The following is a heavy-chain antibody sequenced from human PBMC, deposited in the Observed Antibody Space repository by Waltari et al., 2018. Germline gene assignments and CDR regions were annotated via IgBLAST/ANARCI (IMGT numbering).Heavy chain of an antibody. V-gene: IGHV3-48*01. CDR3: ARDARGGIDY. Sequence: EVQLVESGGGLVQPGGSLRLSCAASGFTFSSYSMNWVRQAPGKGLEWVSYISSSSSTIYYADSVKGRFTISRDNAKNSLYLQMNSLRAEDTAVYYCARDARGGIDYWGQGMLVTVSS. D-gene: IGHD3-16*01. CDR1: GFTFSSYS. CDR2: ISSSSSTI. J-gene: IGHJ4*02.